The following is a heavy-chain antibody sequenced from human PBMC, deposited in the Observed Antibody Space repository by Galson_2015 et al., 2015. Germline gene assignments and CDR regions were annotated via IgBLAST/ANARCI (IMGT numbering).Heavy chain of an antibody. D-gene: IGHD1-1*01. CDR2: ISYDGSNK. V-gene: IGHV3-30-3*01. CDR3: AKDISPHPIRERNHYFDY. CDR1: GFTFSSYA. J-gene: IGHJ4*02. Sequence: SLRLSCAASGFTFSSYAMHWVRQAPGKGLEWVAVISYDGSNKYYAVSVEGRFTVSRDNSKNTLYLHMVGLRAEDTAVYFCAKDISPHPIRERNHYFDYWGQGTLVTVSS.